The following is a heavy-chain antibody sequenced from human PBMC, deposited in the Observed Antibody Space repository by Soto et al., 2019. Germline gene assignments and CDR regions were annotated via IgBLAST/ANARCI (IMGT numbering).Heavy chain of an antibody. CDR1: GGTFSTYA. D-gene: IGHD3-16*01. CDR2: IIPMFGTA. V-gene: IGHV1-69*12. CDR3: ASGRQLLLRRINNGYAG. Sequence: QVQLVQSGAEVKKPESSVKVSCKAPGGTFSTYAISWVRQAPGQGLEWMGGIIPMFGTANYAQRFQDRVTITADESTNTVYMALSSPRSEDTAVYFCASGRQLLLRRINNGYAGWGQGTLVTVSS. J-gene: IGHJ4*02.